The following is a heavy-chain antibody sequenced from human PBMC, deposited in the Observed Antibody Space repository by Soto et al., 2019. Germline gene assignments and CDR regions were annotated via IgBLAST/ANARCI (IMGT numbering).Heavy chain of an antibody. CDR1: GGSFSGYY. CDR3: ARGIGYYDSSGYQNDY. D-gene: IGHD3-22*01. CDR2: INHSGST. Sequence: SETLSLTYAVYGGSFSGYYWSWIRQPPGKGLEWIGEINHSGSTNYNPSLKSRVTISVDTSKNQFSLKLSSVTAADTAVYYCARGIGYYDSSGYQNDYWGQGTLVTVSS. V-gene: IGHV4-34*01. J-gene: IGHJ4*02.